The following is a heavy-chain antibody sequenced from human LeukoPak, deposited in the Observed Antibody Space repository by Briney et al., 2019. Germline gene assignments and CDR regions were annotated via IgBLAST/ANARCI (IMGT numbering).Heavy chain of an antibody. D-gene: IGHD2-2*01. Sequence: GASVKVSCKTSGYTFTSYNINWVRQATGQGLEWMGGMNPNSGDTGYAQEFQGRVTMTRTTSISTAYMELSSLRSEDTAVYYCARGDCITNSCYLDWGQGTPVIVSS. J-gene: IGHJ4*02. CDR2: MNPNSGDT. CDR3: ARGDCITNSCYLD. CDR1: GYTFTSYN. V-gene: IGHV1-8*01.